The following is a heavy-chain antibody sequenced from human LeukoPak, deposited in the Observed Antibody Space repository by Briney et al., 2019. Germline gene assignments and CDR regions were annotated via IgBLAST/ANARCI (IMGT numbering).Heavy chain of an antibody. V-gene: IGHV3-74*01. D-gene: IGHD5-18*01. CDR3: VRGQLWSYYHDY. CDR1: GFTFSTFA. CDR2: IKGDERST. J-gene: IGHJ4*02. Sequence: GGSLRLSCAASGFTFSTFAMSWVRQAPGKGLVWVSRIKGDERSTNYADSVKGRFTISRDNAKNTVYLEMNSLRAEDTAVYYCVRGQLWSYYHDYWGQGTLVTVSS.